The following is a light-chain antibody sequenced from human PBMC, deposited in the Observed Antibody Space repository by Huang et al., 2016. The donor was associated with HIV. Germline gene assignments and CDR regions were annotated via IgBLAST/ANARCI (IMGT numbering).Light chain of an antibody. CDR2: WAS. J-gene: IGKJ3*01. V-gene: IGKV4-1*01. CDR1: QSVLYSSTDKGY. CDR3: QQYYSSPFT. Sequence: DIVMTQSPDSLAVSLGERATINCKSSQSVLYSSTDKGYLAWYHQKPGQPPKLPIYWASSRESGVPDRFSGSGSGTDFTLTISSLQAEDVAVSYCQQYYSSPFTFGPGTKVDIK.